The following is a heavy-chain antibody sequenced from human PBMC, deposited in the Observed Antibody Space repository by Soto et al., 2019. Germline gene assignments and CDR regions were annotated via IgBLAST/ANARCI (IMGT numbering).Heavy chain of an antibody. D-gene: IGHD6-13*01. V-gene: IGHV3-23*01. CDR3: AKIPHSSSWYLDAFDI. CDR2: ISGSGGST. J-gene: IGHJ3*02. Sequence: EVQLLESGGGLVQPGGSLRLSCAASGFTFSSYAMSWVRQAPGKGLEWVSAISGSGGSTYHADSVKGRFTISRDNSKNTRNLQMNSLRAEDTAVYYCAKIPHSSSWYLDAFDIWGQGTMVTVSS. CDR1: GFTFSSYA.